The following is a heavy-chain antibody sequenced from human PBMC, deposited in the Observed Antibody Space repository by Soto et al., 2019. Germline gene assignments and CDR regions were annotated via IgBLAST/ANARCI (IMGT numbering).Heavy chain of an antibody. J-gene: IGHJ6*02. CDR2: IIPIFGTA. Sequence: QVQLVQSGAEVKKPGSSVKVSCKASGGTFSSYAISWVRQAPGQGLEWMGGIIPIFGTANYAQKFQGRVTITADESTSTAYMELSSLRSEDTAVYYCASNSVDTAMGKVLNYYYGMDVWGQGTTVTVSS. CDR1: GGTFSSYA. V-gene: IGHV1-69*01. D-gene: IGHD5-18*01. CDR3: ASNSVDTAMGKVLNYYYGMDV.